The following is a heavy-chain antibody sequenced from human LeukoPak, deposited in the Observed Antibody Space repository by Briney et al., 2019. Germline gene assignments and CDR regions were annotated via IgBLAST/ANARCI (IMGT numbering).Heavy chain of an antibody. Sequence: SETLSLTCAVFGGSFSGYYWSWIRQPPGKGLEWIGQINHSGSTNNNPSLKSRVTISVDTSKNQYTLKLSSVTAADTAVYYCERGRREQRSTNSFDHWGQGTLVTVSS. CDR2: INHSGST. V-gene: IGHV4-34*01. D-gene: IGHD6-25*01. J-gene: IGHJ5*02. CDR3: ERGRREQRSTNSFDH. CDR1: GGSFSGYY.